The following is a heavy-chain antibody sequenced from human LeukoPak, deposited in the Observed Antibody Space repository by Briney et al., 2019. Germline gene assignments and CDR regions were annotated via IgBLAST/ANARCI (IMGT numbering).Heavy chain of an antibody. D-gene: IGHD6-13*01. CDR2: IWYDGSNK. J-gene: IGHJ4*02. V-gene: IGHV3-33*01. Sequence: GRSLRLSCTASGFTFSSYAMHWVRRAPGKGLEWVAVIWYDGSNKYYPDSVKGRFTISRDNSKNTLYLQMNSLRVEDTAVYYCARDPAGKYSSSWFDYWAQGPLVTVSS. CDR3: ARDPAGKYSSSWFDY. CDR1: GFTFSSYA.